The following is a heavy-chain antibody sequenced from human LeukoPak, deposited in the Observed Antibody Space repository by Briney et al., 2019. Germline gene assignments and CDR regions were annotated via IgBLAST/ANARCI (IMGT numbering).Heavy chain of an antibody. CDR3: ARAADYDFWSGYYGTDAFDI. CDR1: GYTFTGYY. Sequence: ASVKVSCKASGYTFTGYYMHWVRQAPGQGLEWMGWINPNGGGTNYAQKFQGRVTMTRDTSISTAYMELSRLRSDDTAVYYCARAADYDFWSGYYGTDAFDIWGQGTMVTVSS. J-gene: IGHJ3*02. CDR2: INPNGGGT. V-gene: IGHV1-2*02. D-gene: IGHD3-3*01.